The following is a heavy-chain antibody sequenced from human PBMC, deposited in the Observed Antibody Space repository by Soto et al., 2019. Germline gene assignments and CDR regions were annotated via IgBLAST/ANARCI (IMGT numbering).Heavy chain of an antibody. CDR3: ARVFSSGSGWMYYFDF. V-gene: IGHV4-4*02. Sequence: QVQLRESGPGLVEASGTLSLTCEVSTGSISSGNWWSWVRQPPGKGLEWIGEIYYTGATNYNPSIKSRITMTSDKSKDHFSLSLRSATAADTAVYYCARVFSSGSGWMYYFDFWGQGTLVSVSS. CDR2: IYYTGAT. D-gene: IGHD6-25*01. J-gene: IGHJ4*02. CDR1: TGSISSGNW.